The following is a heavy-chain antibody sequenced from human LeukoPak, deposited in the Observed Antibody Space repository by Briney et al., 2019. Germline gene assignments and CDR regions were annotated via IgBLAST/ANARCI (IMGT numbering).Heavy chain of an antibody. CDR1: GGSISSYY. CDR3: ARVLDDSSGYYLDY. Sequence: SETLSLTCTVSGGSISSYYWSWIRQPAGKGLEWIGRIYTSGSTNYNPSLKSRVTMSVDTSKNQFALKLSSVTAADTAVYYCARVLDDSSGYYLDYWGQGTLVTVSS. CDR2: IYTSGST. D-gene: IGHD3-22*01. V-gene: IGHV4-4*07. J-gene: IGHJ4*02.